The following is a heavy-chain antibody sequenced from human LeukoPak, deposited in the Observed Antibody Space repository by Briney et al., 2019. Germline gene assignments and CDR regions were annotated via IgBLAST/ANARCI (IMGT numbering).Heavy chain of an antibody. CDR3: AKDLVGATSVDY. CDR1: GFAFSSSW. Sequence: GGSLRLSCAGSGFAFSSSWMHWVRQAPGKGLVWVSRMNSDGTTTNYADSVKGRFTISRDNSKNTLYLQMNSLRAEDTAVYYCAKDLVGATSVDYWGQGTLVTVSS. V-gene: IGHV3-74*01. J-gene: IGHJ4*02. D-gene: IGHD1-26*01. CDR2: MNSDGTTT.